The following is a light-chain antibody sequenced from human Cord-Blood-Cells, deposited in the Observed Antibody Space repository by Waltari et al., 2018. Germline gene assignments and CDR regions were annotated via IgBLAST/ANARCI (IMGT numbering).Light chain of an antibody. CDR1: QSISSW. Sequence: DIQMTQSPSTLSASVGARFPITCRASQSISSWLAWYQQKPGKAPKLLIYDASSLESGVPSRFSGSGSGTEFTLTISSLQPDDFATYYCQQYNSYSWTFGQGTKVEIK. CDR3: QQYNSYSWT. CDR2: DAS. V-gene: IGKV1-5*01. J-gene: IGKJ1*01.